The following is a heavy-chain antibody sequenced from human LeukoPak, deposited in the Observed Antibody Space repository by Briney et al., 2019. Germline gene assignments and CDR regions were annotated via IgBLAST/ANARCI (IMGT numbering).Heavy chain of an antibody. D-gene: IGHD3-22*01. Sequence: PSQTLSLTCTVSGDSISSGDYYWSWIRQPAGKGLEWIGRISRSGTISNNPSLKSPLTLSVDPSKNTFSLKLTHIPGADPAVYFCARGPYSYDSSGAFDIWGQGTMVTVSS. CDR3: ARGPYSYDSSGAFDI. CDR1: GDSISSGDYY. CDR2: ISRSGTI. V-gene: IGHV4-61*02. J-gene: IGHJ3*02.